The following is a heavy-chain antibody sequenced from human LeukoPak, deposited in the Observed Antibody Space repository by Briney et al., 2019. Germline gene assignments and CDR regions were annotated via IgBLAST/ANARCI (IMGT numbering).Heavy chain of an antibody. Sequence: GGSLRLSCTASGFTFTDYLVTWVRQVPGKGLEWVANIQRGGSESYYVDSVKGRFTISRENAKNSLYLQMDSLRVEDTAVYYCARVGTWELQRVFDYWGQGTLVTVSS. D-gene: IGHD1-26*01. CDR3: ARVGTWELQRVFDY. V-gene: IGHV3-7*01. CDR2: IQRGGSES. J-gene: IGHJ4*02. CDR1: GFTFTDYL.